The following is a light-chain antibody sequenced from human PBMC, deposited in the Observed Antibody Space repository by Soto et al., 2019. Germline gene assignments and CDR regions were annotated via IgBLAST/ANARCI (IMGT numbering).Light chain of an antibody. CDR2: DVR. V-gene: IGLV2-14*03. Sequence: QSALTQPASVSGSPGQSITISCTGTSSDVGYYNYVSWYQQHPGKAPKLMIYDVRYRPSGVSDRFSGSKSGNTASLTLSGLQAEDEADYYCRSYTRSSTLVFGTGTKVTVL. CDR1: SSDVGYYNY. CDR3: RSYTRSSTLV. J-gene: IGLJ1*01.